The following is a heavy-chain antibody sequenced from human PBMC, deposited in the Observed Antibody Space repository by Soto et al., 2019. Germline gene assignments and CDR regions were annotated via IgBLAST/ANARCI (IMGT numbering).Heavy chain of an antibody. CDR2: VYYTGTT. Sequence: LSLTCTVSGGSISSYFYIWVRQPPGKGLEWIGSVYYTGTTDYNPSLKSRVTVSVDTSKTQFSLNLRSVTAADTAVYYCARDLAAVPRAFDYWGRGTLVTVSS. D-gene: IGHD6-13*01. CDR3: ARDLAAVPRAFDY. J-gene: IGHJ4*02. V-gene: IGHV4-59*01. CDR1: GGSISSYF.